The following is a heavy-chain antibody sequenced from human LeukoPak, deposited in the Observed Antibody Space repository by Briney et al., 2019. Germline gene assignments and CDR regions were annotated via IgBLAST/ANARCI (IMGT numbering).Heavy chain of an antibody. D-gene: IGHD4-17*01. V-gene: IGHV3-23*01. J-gene: IGHJ4*02. CDR1: GFTFNSHA. Sequence: GGSLRLSRAASGFTFNSHAIRWVRQAPGKALEWASAISGSGCSTYYADSVKGRSTISSYNCKNTLYLQMNSLRAEDTAVYYCANQRFWGQGTLVTVSS. CDR3: ANQRF. CDR2: ISGSGCST.